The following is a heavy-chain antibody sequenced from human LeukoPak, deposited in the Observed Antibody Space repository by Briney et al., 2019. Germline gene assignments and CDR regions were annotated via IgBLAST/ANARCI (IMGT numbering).Heavy chain of an antibody. Sequence: ASVKVSCKASGYTFTNYGITWVRQGPGQGLEWMGWISGSNGNTNYAQKFQGRVTMTTDTSTRTAYMELRSLRSDDTAVYYCARTCSGASCYVIYWGQGTLLTVSS. V-gene: IGHV1-18*01. CDR3: ARTCSGASCYVIY. CDR2: ISGSNGNT. J-gene: IGHJ4*02. CDR1: GYTFTNYG. D-gene: IGHD2-15*01.